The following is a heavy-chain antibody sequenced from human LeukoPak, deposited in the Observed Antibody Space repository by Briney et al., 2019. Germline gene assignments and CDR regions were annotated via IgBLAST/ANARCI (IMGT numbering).Heavy chain of an antibody. J-gene: IGHJ5*02. D-gene: IGHD6-13*01. CDR1: GFTFSSYG. CDR3: ARDEVAAAVRYNWFDP. CDR2: IWYDGSNK. Sequence: PGGSLRLSCAASGFTFSSYGMHWVRQAPGKGLEWVAVIWYDGSNKYYADSVKGRFTISRDNSKNTLYLQMNSLRAEDTAVYYCARDEVAAAVRYNWFDPWGQGTLVTVSS. V-gene: IGHV3-33*01.